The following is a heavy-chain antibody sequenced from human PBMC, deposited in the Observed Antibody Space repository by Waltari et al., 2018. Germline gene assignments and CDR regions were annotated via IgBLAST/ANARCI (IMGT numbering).Heavy chain of an antibody. CDR2: IRGSGGST. CDR3: AKEIIMVRGVSGV. D-gene: IGHD3-10*01. J-gene: IGHJ6*04. Sequence: EVQLLESGGGLVQPGGSLRLSCAASGFTFSSYAMSWVRQGLGKGLEWVSAIRGSGGSTYYADSVKGRFTISRDNSKNTLYLQMNSLRAEDTAVYYCAKEIIMVRGVSGVWGKGTTVTVSS. CDR1: GFTFSSYA. V-gene: IGHV3-23*01.